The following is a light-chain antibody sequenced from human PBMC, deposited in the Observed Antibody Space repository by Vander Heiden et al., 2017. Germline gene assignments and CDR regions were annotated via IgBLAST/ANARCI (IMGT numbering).Light chain of an antibody. CDR3: AAWDDSLNGLWV. CDR2: YDD. CDR1: SSNIGNNA. J-gene: IGLJ3*02. Sequence: QSVLTQPPSVSEAPRQRVTISCSGSSSNIGNNAVNWYQQLPGKAPKLLIYYDDLLPSGVSDRFSGSKSGTSASLASSGLQSEDEADYYCAAWDDSLNGLWVFGGGTKLTVL. V-gene: IGLV1-36*01.